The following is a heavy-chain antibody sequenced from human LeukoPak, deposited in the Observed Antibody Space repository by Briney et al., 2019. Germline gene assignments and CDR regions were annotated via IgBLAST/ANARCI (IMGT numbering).Heavy chain of an antibody. V-gene: IGHV5-51*01. J-gene: IGHJ4*02. Sequence: GESLEISCKGSGYSFTSYWIGWVRQMPGKGLEWMGIIYPGDSDTRYSPSFQGQVTISADKSISTAYLQWSSLKSEDTAVYYCARDPWTYYYDSSSYRSLPQPFDYWGQGTLVTVSS. CDR1: GYSFTSYW. CDR3: ARDPWTYYYDSSSYRSLPQPFDY. CDR2: IYPGDSDT. D-gene: IGHD3-22*01.